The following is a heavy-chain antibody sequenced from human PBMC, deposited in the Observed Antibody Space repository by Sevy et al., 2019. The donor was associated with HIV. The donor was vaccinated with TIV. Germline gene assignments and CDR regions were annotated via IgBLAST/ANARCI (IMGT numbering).Heavy chain of an antibody. J-gene: IGHJ4*02. CDR1: RFTPSTYG. V-gene: IGHV3-33*01. Sequence: GGSLRLSCAASRFTPSTYGMHWVRQAPGKGLEWVAVIVYDGSNKYYSDSVKGRFTISRDNSKNTLYLQMDSLRAEDTAVYYCARDPRMYGDYLLAYFDYWGQGTLVTVSS. CDR2: IVYDGSNK. D-gene: IGHD2-8*01. CDR3: ARDPRMYGDYLLAYFDY.